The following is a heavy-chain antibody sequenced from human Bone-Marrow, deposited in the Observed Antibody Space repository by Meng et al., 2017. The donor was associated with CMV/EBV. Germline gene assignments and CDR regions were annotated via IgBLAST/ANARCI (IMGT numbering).Heavy chain of an antibody. CDR3: ARGTHDYGGNYYYYGMDV. V-gene: IGHV4-30-4*08. CDR2: IYYSGST. Sequence: SCTVSGGSISSGDYYWSWIRQPPGKGLEWIGYIYYSGSTYYNPPLKSRVTISVDTSKNQFSLKLSSVTAADTAVYYCARGTHDYGGNYYYYGMDVWGQGTTVTVSS. CDR1: GGSISSGDYY. J-gene: IGHJ6*02. D-gene: IGHD4-23*01.